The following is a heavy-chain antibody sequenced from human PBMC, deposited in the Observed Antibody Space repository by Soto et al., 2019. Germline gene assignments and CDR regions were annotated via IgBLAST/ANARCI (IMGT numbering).Heavy chain of an antibody. D-gene: IGHD1-7*01. CDR1: GYTFTSYG. CDR3: ARVITGTTFYYYYGMDV. Sequence: VASVKVSCKASGYTFTSYGISWVRQAPGQGLEWMGWISAYNGNTNYAQKLQGRVTMTTDTSTSTAYMELRSLRSDDTAVYYCARVITGTTFYYYYGMDVWGQGTTVTVSS. CDR2: ISAYNGNT. J-gene: IGHJ6*02. V-gene: IGHV1-18*01.